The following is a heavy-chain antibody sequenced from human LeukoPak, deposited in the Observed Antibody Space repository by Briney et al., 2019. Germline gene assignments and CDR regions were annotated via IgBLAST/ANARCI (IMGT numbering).Heavy chain of an antibody. V-gene: IGHV4-59*01. D-gene: IGHD5-18*01. CDR2: IYYSGST. CDR3: EGFTRGYSYGTRAFDM. Sequence: SETLSLTCTVSGGSISSYYWSWIRQPPGKGLEWIGYIYYSGSTNYNLSLKSRVTISVDTSKNQLSLKLSPVTAADTAVYYCEGFTRGYSYGTRAFDMWGQGTMVTVSS. J-gene: IGHJ3*02. CDR1: GGSISSYY.